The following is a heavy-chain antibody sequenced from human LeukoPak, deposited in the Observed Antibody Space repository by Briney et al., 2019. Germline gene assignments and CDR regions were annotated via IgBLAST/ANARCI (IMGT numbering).Heavy chain of an antibody. CDR2: INFNSIVT. J-gene: IGHJ4*02. D-gene: IGHD6-19*01. CDR3: AKVEGQWLDSGHTYFDY. Sequence: PGGSLRLSCAASGFAFHTNAMSWVRQAPGKGLEWVAGINFNSIVTKYGDSVKGRFTISRDNSKNTLFLQMNNLRAEDTAVYYRAKVEGQWLDSGHTYFDYWGQGTLVTVSS. V-gene: IGHV3-23*01. CDR1: GFAFHTNA.